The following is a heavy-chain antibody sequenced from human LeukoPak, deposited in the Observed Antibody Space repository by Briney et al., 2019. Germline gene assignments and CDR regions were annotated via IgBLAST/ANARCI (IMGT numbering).Heavy chain of an antibody. Sequence: SETLSLTCTVSGGSISSYYWSWIRQPPGKGLEWIGYIYYSGSTSYNPSLKRRGTISVDTSKSQFSLRLSPVTAADAAVYYCARVSLSGRYSPFDPWGHGTLVTVSS. CDR1: GGSISSYY. V-gene: IGHV4-59*01. D-gene: IGHD1-26*01. CDR3: ARVSLSGRYSPFDP. J-gene: IGHJ5*02. CDR2: IYYSGST.